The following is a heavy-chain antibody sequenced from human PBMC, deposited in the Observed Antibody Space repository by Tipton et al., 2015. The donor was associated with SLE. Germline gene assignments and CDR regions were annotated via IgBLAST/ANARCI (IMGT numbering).Heavy chain of an antibody. Sequence: QLVQSGPEVKKPGASVKVSCKASGYTFTSYDVIWVRQATGQGLEWMGSVNPNSGSTAYAQKFRGKFTMTRDTSIGTVYMELSSLRSEDTAVYYCARGIDDYYYGSGGTGLWGQGTLVTVSS. V-gene: IGHV1-8*01. D-gene: IGHD3-10*01. CDR1: GYTFTSYD. J-gene: IGHJ4*02. CDR3: ARGIDDYYYGSGGTGL. CDR2: VNPNSGST.